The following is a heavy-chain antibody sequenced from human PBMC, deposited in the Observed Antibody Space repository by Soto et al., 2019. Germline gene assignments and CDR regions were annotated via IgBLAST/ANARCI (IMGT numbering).Heavy chain of an antibody. J-gene: IGHJ4*02. D-gene: IGHD3-22*01. CDR3: ARGYDYDSGGYLFDY. CDR2: IYYSGST. V-gene: IGHV4-31*03. CDR1: GGSVSSNIYY. Sequence: KSSETLSLTCSVSGGSVSSNIYYWTWIRQHPGKGPEWIGHIYYSGSTYYNPSLKSRVTISLDMSKNQFSLKLTSVSAADTAVYYCARGYDYDSGGYLFDYWGQGTLVTVPS.